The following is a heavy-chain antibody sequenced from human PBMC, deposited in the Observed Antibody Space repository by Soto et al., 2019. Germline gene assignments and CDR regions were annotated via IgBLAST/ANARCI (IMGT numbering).Heavy chain of an antibody. CDR1: GGSFSGYY. D-gene: IGHD6-13*01. V-gene: IGHV4-34*01. CDR3: ARGGIRRYSSSWYFDY. CDR2: INHSGST. Sequence: SETLSLTCAVYGGSFSGYYWSWIRQPPGKGLEWIGEINHSGSTNYNPSLKSRVTISVDTSKNQFSLKLSSVTAADTAVYYCARGGIRRYSSSWYFDYWGQGTLVTVSS. J-gene: IGHJ4*02.